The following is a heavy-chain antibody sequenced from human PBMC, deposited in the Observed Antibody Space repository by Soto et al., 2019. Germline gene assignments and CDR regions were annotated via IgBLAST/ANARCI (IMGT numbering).Heavy chain of an antibody. Sequence: QVQVVQSGVEVRRPGSSVKVSCKASGDTFKNCVISWVRQAPGQGLEWMGGIIPLFGTTDFAQRFQGRLTITTDESTTTAYMELGRLRSEDTATYYCAAELGFGKLSVVWGQGTTVIVSS. CDR1: GDTFKNCV. CDR3: AAELGFGKLSVV. D-gene: IGHD3-10*01. J-gene: IGHJ6*02. CDR2: IIPLFGTT. V-gene: IGHV1-69*01.